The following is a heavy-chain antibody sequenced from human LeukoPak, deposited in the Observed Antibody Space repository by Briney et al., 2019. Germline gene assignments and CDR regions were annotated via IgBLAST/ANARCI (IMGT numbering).Heavy chain of an antibody. D-gene: IGHD3-3*01. Sequence: GGSLRLSCAASGFTFSSYAMSWVRQAPGKGLEWVSAISGSGGSTYYADSVKGRFTISRDNSKNTLYLQMNSLRAEDTAVYYCAKGSDFWSGLFGGYYFDNWGQGTLVTVSS. V-gene: IGHV3-23*01. CDR3: AKGSDFWSGLFGGYYFDN. CDR1: GFTFSSYA. CDR2: ISGSGGST. J-gene: IGHJ4*02.